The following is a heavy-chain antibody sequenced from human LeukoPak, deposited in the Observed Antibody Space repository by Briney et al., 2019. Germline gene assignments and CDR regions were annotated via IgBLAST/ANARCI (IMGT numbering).Heavy chain of an antibody. V-gene: IGHV4-34*01. J-gene: IGHJ4*02. D-gene: IGHD2-2*03. Sequence: SETLSLTCAVYGGSFSGYYWSWIRQPPGKGLEWIGEINHSGSTNYNPSLKSRVTMSVDTSKNQFSLKLSSVTAADTAVYYCASMDDYVAYWGQGTLVTVSS. CDR1: GGSFSGYY. CDR2: INHSGST. CDR3: ASMDDYVAY.